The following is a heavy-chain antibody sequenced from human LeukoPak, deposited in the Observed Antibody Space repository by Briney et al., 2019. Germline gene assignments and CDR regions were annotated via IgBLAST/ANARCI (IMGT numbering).Heavy chain of an antibody. Sequence: SETLSLTCTVSGGSINGHYWSWIRLPPGKGLEWIAVIHYSGATNSNPSLRSRVTISFAPSDNPSSLRLPSVTPADTALYFCARHIYHEGSVAFDLWGRGTMVTVSS. J-gene: IGHJ3*01. CDR2: IHYSGAT. CDR1: GGSINGHY. CDR3: ARHIYHEGSVAFDL. V-gene: IGHV4-59*08. D-gene: IGHD2-2*01.